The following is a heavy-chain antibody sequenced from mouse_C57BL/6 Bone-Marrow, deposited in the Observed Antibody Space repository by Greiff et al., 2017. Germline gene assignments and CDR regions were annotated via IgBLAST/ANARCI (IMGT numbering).Heavy chain of an antibody. J-gene: IGHJ4*01. CDR3: APGYYYAMDY. CDR1: GFSLTSYG. CDR2: IWSGGST. Sequence: VQLVESGPGLVQPSQSLSITCTVSGFSLTSYGVHWVRQSPGKGLEWLGVIWSGGSTDYNAAFISRLSISKDNSKSQVFFKMNSLQADDTAIYYCAPGYYYAMDYWGQGTSVTVSS. D-gene: IGHD4-1*01. V-gene: IGHV2-2*01.